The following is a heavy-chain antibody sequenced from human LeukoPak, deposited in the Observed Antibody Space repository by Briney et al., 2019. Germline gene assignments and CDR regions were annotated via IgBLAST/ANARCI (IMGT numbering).Heavy chain of an antibody. D-gene: IGHD6-13*01. CDR1: GYTFTGYY. CDR2: INPNSGGT. V-gene: IGHV1-2*02. CDR3: ARDELRVAAAADY. Sequence: GASVKVSCKASGYTFTGYYMHWVRQAPGQGLEWMGWINPNSGGTNYAQKFQGRVTMTRDTSISTAYMELSRLRSDDTAVYYCARDELRVAAAADYWGQGTLVTVSS. J-gene: IGHJ4*02.